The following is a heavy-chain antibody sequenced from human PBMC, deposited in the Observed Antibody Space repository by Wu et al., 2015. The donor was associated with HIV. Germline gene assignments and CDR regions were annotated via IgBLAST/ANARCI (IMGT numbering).Heavy chain of an antibody. V-gene: IGHV1-69*01. D-gene: IGHD5-12*01. CDR1: GDGFTSYA. Sequence: QVQLVQSEAEVKKPGASVKVSCKASGDGFTSYAVSWVRQAPGQGLEWMGGINPLFGTTKHAQKFQDRVTFTTDESKTTVYMELSSLRSEDTAVYYCARNTDSVATSLYSLGVWGHGTTVTVSS. J-gene: IGHJ6*02. CDR2: INPLFGTT. CDR3: ARNTDSVATSLYSLGV.